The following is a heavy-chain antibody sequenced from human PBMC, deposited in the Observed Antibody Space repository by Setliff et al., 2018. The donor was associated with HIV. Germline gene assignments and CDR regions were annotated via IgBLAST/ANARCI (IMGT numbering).Heavy chain of an antibody. Sequence: SETLSLTCSVSGYSISSGYYWGWIRQPPGKGLEWIGSIYHSGSTYYNPSLKSRVTISVDTSKNQFSLKLSSVTAADTAVYYCARAMRGVVVTNMYYYYGMDVWGQGTTVTVS. CDR2: IYHSGST. D-gene: IGHD2-21*02. V-gene: IGHV4-38-2*02. J-gene: IGHJ6*02. CDR1: GYSISSGYY. CDR3: ARAMRGVVVTNMYYYYGMDV.